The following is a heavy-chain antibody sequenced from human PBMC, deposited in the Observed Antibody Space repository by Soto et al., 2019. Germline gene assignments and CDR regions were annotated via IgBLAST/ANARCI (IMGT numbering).Heavy chain of an antibody. Sequence: LRLSCAASGFTFSIYGMHWVRQAPGKGLEWVAAISYHGSNKFYADSVKGRFTISRDNSKNTLYLQMDSPRAEDTAVYYCAKPYSGNYPRPFDYWGQGTLVTVSS. V-gene: IGHV3-30*18. CDR3: AKPYSGNYPRPFDY. CDR1: GFTFSIYG. J-gene: IGHJ4*02. CDR2: ISYHGSNK. D-gene: IGHD1-26*01.